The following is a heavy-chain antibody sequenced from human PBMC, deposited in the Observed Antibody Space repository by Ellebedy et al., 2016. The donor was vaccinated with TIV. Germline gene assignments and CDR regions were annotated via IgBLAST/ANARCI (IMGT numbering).Heavy chain of an antibody. Sequence: MPSETLSLTCTVSGDSISSTSSYWTWIRQTPGEGLEWIGSIHYSGSTYYSPSLKSRVTISVDTSRNPFSLKLSSVTAADTAVYYCARRSPASPYFDYWGRGTLVTVSS. CDR3: ARRSPASPYFDY. CDR2: IHYSGST. J-gene: IGHJ4*02. CDR1: GDSISSTSSY. V-gene: IGHV4-39*01.